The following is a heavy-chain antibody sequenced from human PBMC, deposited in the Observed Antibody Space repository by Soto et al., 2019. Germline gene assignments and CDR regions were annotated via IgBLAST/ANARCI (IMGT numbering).Heavy chain of an antibody. V-gene: IGHV1-2*02. CDR1: GYTFTGYY. Sequence: ASVKVSCKASGYTFTGYYMHWVRQAPGQGLEWMGWINPNSGGTNYAQKFQGRVTMTRDTSISTAYMELSRLRSDDTAVYYCARLLWLGELLYPNPGAFGYWGHGTRVTLXS. CDR3: ARLLWLGELLYPNPGAFGY. D-gene: IGHD3-10*01. J-gene: IGHJ4*01. CDR2: INPNSGGT.